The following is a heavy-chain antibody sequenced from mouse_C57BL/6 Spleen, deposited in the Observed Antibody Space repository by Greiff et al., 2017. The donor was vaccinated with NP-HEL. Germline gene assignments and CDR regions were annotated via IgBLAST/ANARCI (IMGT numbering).Heavy chain of an antibody. CDR1: GYAFTNYL. CDR3: AIEASDWYFDV. J-gene: IGHJ1*03. CDR2: INPGSGGT. Sequence: VKLQESGAELVRPGTSVKVSCKASGYAFTNYLIEWVKQRPGQGLEWIGVINPGSGGTNYNEKFKGKATLTADKSSSTAYMQLSSLTSEDSAVYFWAIEASDWYFDVWGTGTTVTVSS. V-gene: IGHV1-54*01.